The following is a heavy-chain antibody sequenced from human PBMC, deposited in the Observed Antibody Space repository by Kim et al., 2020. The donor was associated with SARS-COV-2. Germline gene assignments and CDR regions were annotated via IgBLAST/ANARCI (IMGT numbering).Heavy chain of an antibody. Sequence: SVKVSCKASGGTFSSYAISWVRQAPGQGLEWMGGIIPIFGTANYAQKFQGRVTITADESTSTAYMELSSLRSEDTAVYYCAVTKKDDSSFTIQSYYYYYGMDVWGQGTTVTVSS. CDR2: IIPIFGTA. J-gene: IGHJ6*02. CDR3: AVTKKDDSSFTIQSYYYYYGMDV. CDR1: GGTFSSYA. D-gene: IGHD3-22*01. V-gene: IGHV1-69*13.